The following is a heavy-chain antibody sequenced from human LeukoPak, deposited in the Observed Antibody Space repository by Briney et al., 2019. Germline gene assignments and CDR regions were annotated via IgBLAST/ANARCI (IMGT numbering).Heavy chain of an antibody. D-gene: IGHD6-13*01. V-gene: IGHV1-2*02. CDR1: GYTFTGYY. CDR3: ARGALYSSSWSDY. Sequence: ASVKVSCKASGYTFTGYYMHWVRQAPGQGLEWMGWINPNSGGTNYAQKFQGRVTMTRDTSISTAYMELSRLRSDDTAVYYCARGALYSSSWSDYWGQGTLVTVSS. J-gene: IGHJ4*02. CDR2: INPNSGGT.